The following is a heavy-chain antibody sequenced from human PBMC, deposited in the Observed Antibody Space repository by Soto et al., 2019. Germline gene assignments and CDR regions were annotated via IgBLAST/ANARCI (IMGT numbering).Heavy chain of an antibody. D-gene: IGHD2-8*02. CDR2: ITAANDDT. Sequence: QVQLVQSGAEVKKPGASVKISCKASGYTLNTYDLHWVRQAPGQSLEWMGRITAANDDTKYSQTLQGRVNISWETSANRGYLEVDGLRSEATAVYYCARTVRWIGLEYGLDVWGQGTTVSV. CDR1: GYTLNTYD. V-gene: IGHV1-3*01. CDR3: ARTVRWIGLEYGLDV. J-gene: IGHJ6*02.